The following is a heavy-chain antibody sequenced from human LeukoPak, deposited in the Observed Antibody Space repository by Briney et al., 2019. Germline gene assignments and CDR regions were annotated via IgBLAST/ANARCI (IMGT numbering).Heavy chain of an antibody. CDR2: INHSGST. J-gene: IGHJ4*02. D-gene: IGHD5-24*01. V-gene: IGHV4-34*01. Sequence: SETLSLTCAVYGGSFSGYYWSWIRQPPGKGLEWIGEINHSGSTNYIPSLKSRVTISVDTSKNQFSLKLSSVTAADTAVYYCAGRDGYNRPVDYWGQGTLVTVSS. CDR3: AGRDGYNRPVDY. CDR1: GGSFSGYY.